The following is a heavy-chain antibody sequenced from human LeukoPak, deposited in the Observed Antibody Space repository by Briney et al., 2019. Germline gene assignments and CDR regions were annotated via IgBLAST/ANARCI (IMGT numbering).Heavy chain of an antibody. CDR1: GFTVSSNY. V-gene: IGHV3-21*01. D-gene: IGHD4-17*01. CDR2: ISSSSSYI. Sequence: PGGSLRLSCAASGFTVSSNYMSWVRQAPGKGLEWVSSISSSSSYIYYADSVKGRFTISRDNAKNSLYLQMNSLRAEDTAVYYCARTVTRYYYYYGMDVWGQGTTVTVSS. CDR3: ARTVTRYYYYYGMDV. J-gene: IGHJ6*02.